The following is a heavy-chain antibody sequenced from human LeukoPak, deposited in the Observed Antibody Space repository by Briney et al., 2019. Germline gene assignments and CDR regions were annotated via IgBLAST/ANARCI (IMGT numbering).Heavy chain of an antibody. Sequence: PGGSLRLSCAASGFTFSSYWMSWVRQAPGKGLEWAANIKQDGSEKNYMDSVKGRFTISRDNAKNSLLLQMNSLRVEDTAVYYCARERGGQSNDYLHGGPFDYWGQGTLVTVSS. D-gene: IGHD3-16*01. J-gene: IGHJ4*02. CDR3: ARERGGQSNDYLHGGPFDY. CDR2: IKQDGSEK. CDR1: GFTFSSYW. V-gene: IGHV3-7*05.